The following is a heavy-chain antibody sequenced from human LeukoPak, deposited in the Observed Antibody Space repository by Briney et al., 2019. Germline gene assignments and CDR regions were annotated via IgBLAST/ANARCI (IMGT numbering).Heavy chain of an antibody. D-gene: IGHD3-10*01. V-gene: IGHV4-59*01. CDR3: ARHYGSGRPYFDY. J-gene: IGHJ4*02. CDR2: IYYSGST. Sequence: SETLSLTCTVSGGSISNYYWTWIRQPPGKGLEWIGYIYYSGSTNHNPSLKSRVTISVDTSKNQFSLNLRSLTAADTAVYYCARHYGSGRPYFDYWGQGTLVTVSS. CDR1: GGSISNYY.